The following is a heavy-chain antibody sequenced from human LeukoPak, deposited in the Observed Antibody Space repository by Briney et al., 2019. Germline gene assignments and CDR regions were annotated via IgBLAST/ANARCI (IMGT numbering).Heavy chain of an antibody. CDR3: ARSRGGYLVDY. D-gene: IGHD2-15*01. V-gene: IGHV1-46*01. CDR2: INPSGGNT. Sequence: ASVKVSCKASGYTFTSYYMHWVRQAPGQGLEWMGIINPSGGNTNYAQKLQGRVTMTTDTSTSTAYMELRSLRSDDTAVYYCARSRGGYLVDYWGQGTLVTVSS. CDR1: GYTFTSYY. J-gene: IGHJ4*02.